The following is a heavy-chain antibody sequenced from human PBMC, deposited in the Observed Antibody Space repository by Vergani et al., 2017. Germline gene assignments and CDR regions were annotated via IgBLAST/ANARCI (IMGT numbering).Heavy chain of an antibody. Sequence: QVQLVQSGAEVKKSGASVKVSCKASGYTFTSYDINWVRQATGQGLEWMGWMNPNSGNTGYAQKFRGRATMTRNTSISTAYMELSSLRSGDTAVYYCARGRIVGAPPEEDDWGQGTLVTVSS. CDR1: GYTFTSYD. CDR2: MNPNSGNT. J-gene: IGHJ4*02. D-gene: IGHD1-26*01. V-gene: IGHV1-8*01. CDR3: ARGRIVGAPPEEDD.